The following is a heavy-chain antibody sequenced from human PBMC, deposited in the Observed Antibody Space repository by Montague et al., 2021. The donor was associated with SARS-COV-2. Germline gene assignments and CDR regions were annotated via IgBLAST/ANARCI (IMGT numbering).Heavy chain of an antibody. D-gene: IGHD3-10*01. Sequence: SETLSLTCTVSGGSISSSSNYWGWIRQPPGKGLEWIGSIYYIVSTYYNSSLTILVTISVDTSKNQFSLKLHSVTAADTAVYYCARLVWFGELSSENWFDPWGQGTLVTVSS. J-gene: IGHJ5*02. V-gene: IGHV4-39*01. CDR3: ARLVWFGELSSENWFDP. CDR2: IYYIVST. CDR1: GGSISSSSNY.